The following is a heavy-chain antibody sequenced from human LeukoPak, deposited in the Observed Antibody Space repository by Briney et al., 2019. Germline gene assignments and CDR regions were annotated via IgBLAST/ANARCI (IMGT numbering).Heavy chain of an antibody. CDR3: ARESYQLLGFGYYFDY. CDR2: ISSSSSYT. J-gene: IGHJ4*02. D-gene: IGHD2-2*01. CDR1: GFTFSDYY. V-gene: IGHV3-11*06. Sequence: GGSLRLSCAASGFTFSDYYMSWIRQAPGKGLAWVSYISSSSSYTNYADSVKGRFTISRDNAKNSLYLQMNSLRAEDTAVYYCARESYQLLGFGYYFDYWGQGTLVTVSS.